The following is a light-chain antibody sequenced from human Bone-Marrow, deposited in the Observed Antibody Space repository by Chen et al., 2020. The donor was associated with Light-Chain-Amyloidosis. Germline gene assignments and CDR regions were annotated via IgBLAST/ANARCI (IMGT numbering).Light chain of an antibody. V-gene: IGLV2-14*01. CDR2: AVS. CDR1: SGDVGTYNY. CDR3: SSFTSSSSYV. J-gene: IGLJ1*01. Sequence: QSALTQPASGAGSPGKAITISCTGTSGDVGTYNYVSWYQQHPGKSPKVRFYAVSNRPSGVSNRFSGSKSGNTASLTISGLQAEDEADYYCSSFTSSSSYVFGPGTKVTVL.